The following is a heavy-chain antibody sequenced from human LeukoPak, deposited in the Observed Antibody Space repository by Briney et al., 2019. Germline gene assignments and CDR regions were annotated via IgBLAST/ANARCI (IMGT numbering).Heavy chain of an antibody. J-gene: IGHJ4*02. CDR3: VKDDGRVKGHIDY. V-gene: IGHV3-33*06. CDR1: GFTFTNYG. Sequence: GESLKISCAASGFTFTNYGMRWVRQAPGKELEWVAVILYDGSKKYYADSVKGRFTISRDNSKNTVYMQMNPMRVEDTAVYYCVKDDGRVKGHIDYWGQGTPVTVS. D-gene: IGHD5-24*01. CDR2: ILYDGSKK.